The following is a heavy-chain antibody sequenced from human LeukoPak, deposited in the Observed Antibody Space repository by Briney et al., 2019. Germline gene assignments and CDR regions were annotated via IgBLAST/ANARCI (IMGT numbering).Heavy chain of an antibody. CDR2: IIGSGGST. D-gene: IGHD6-13*01. CDR3: AKDQSSSWPNYYGMDV. CDR1: GFTFSSYA. Sequence: PGGSLILSCAASGFTFSSYAMSWVRQAPGKRLEWVSSIIGSGGSTYYPASVKGRFTIYRDNSKNTLYLQMNSLRDEDTAVYYCAKDQSSSWPNYYGMDVWGQGTTVTVSS. V-gene: IGHV3-23*01. J-gene: IGHJ6*02.